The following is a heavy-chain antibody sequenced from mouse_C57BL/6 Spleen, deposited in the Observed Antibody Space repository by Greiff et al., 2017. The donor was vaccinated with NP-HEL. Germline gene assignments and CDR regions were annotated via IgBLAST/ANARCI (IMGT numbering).Heavy chain of an antibody. CDR3: ARSKYDYAFDD. D-gene: IGHD2-4*01. CDR2: INPNNGGT. CDR1: GYTFTDYY. Sequence: EVKLQQSGPELVKPGASVKISCKASGYTFTDYYMNWVKQSHGKSLEWIGDINPNNGGTSYNQKFKGKATLTVDKSSSTAYMELRSLTSEDSAVYYCARSKYDYAFDDGGQGTTLTVSS. J-gene: IGHJ2*01. V-gene: IGHV1-26*01.